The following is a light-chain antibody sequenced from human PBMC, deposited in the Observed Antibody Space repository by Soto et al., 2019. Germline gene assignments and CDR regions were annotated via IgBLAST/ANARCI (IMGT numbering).Light chain of an antibody. J-gene: IGLJ3*02. CDR2: EVS. V-gene: IGLV2-14*01. Sequence: QSALTQPASVSGSPGQSITISCTGTSSDVGGYNYVSWYQQHPGKAPKLMIYEVSNRPSGVSNRFSGSKSDNTASLTISGLQAEDEADYYCSSYTSSSPDWVFGGGTKLTVL. CDR3: SSYTSSSPDWV. CDR1: SSDVGGYNY.